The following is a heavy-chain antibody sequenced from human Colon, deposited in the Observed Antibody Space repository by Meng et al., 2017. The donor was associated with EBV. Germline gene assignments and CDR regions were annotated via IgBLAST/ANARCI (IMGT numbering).Heavy chain of an antibody. Sequence: QLPLQESGAGLLKPPETLYLNRSVSGDYITINGYYWGWIRQSPGKGLEWIGSIFYSGNTYFNQSLKTRVTISVDTSKTKFSLKLSSVTAADTAIYYCARERGGVTRDFDSWGQGALVTVSS. CDR3: ARERGGVTRDFDS. D-gene: IGHD3-16*01. CDR2: IFYSGNT. CDR1: GDYITINGYY. V-gene: IGHV4-39*07. J-gene: IGHJ4*02.